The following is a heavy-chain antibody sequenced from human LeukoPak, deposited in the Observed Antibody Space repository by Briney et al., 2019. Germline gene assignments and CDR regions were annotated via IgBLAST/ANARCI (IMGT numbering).Heavy chain of an antibody. CDR1: GYTFTSYG. CDR3: ARGPPAGSGSSWYEY. CDR2: MNPNSSNT. Sequence: ASVKVSCKASGYTFTSYGINWVRQATGQGLEWMGWMNPNSSNTGYAQKFQGRVTMTRNTSISTAYMELNSLRSEDTALYYCARGPPAGSGSSWYEYWGQGTLVTVSS. D-gene: IGHD6-13*01. V-gene: IGHV1-8*01. J-gene: IGHJ4*02.